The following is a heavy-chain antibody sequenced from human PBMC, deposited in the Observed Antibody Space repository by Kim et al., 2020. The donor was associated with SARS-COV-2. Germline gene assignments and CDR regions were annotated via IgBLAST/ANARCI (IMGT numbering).Heavy chain of an antibody. CDR2: IWYDGSNK. J-gene: IGHJ4*02. V-gene: IGHV3-33*06. CDR1: GFTFSSYG. CDR3: LKGGWGWIWDY. Sequence: GGSLRLSCAASGFTFSSYGMHWVRQAPGKGLEWVAVIWYDGSNKYYADSVKGRFTISRDDSKNTLYLQMSALRADDTAAYYCLKGGWGWIWDYWGQGTLVTVSS. D-gene: IGHD2-21*01.